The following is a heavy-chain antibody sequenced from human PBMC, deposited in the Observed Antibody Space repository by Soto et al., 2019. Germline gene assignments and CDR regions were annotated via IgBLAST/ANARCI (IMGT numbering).Heavy chain of an antibody. Sequence: GGSLRLSCAASGFTFSSYAMHWVRQAPGKGLEWVAVISYDGSNKYYADSVKGRFTISRDNSKNTLYLQMNSLRAEDTAVYYCARDLGSTSWYYGMDVWGQGTTVTVSS. J-gene: IGHJ6*02. CDR1: GFTFSSYA. CDR2: ISYDGSNK. V-gene: IGHV3-30-3*01. CDR3: ARDLGSTSWYYGMDV. D-gene: IGHD2-2*01.